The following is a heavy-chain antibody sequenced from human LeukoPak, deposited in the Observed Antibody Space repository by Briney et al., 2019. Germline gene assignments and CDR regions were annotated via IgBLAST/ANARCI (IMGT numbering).Heavy chain of an antibody. CDR3: ARFITMVRGVIQRDFDY. Sequence: SGPTLVKPTQTLTLTCTFSGFSLSTSGVGVGWIRQPPGKALEWLALIYWNDDKRYSPSLKSRPTITKDTSKNQVVLTMTNMDPVDTATYYCARFITMVRGVIQRDFDYWGQGTLVTVSS. V-gene: IGHV2-5*01. CDR1: GFSLSTSGVG. CDR2: IYWNDDK. D-gene: IGHD3-10*01. J-gene: IGHJ4*02.